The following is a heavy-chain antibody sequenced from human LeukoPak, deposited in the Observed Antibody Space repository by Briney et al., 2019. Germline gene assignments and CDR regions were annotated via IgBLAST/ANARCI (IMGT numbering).Heavy chain of an antibody. J-gene: IGHJ3*02. CDR3: ARDPTSSWETAFDI. CDR1: GFTFNTYT. D-gene: IGHD1-26*01. CDR2: ISSGTSYI. Sequence: GSLRLSCAASGFTFNTYTINWVRQAPGKGLEWVSSISSGTSYIYYADSVKGRFTISRDNAKNSLYLQMNSLRAEDTAVYYCARDPTSSWETAFDIWGQGTMVTVSS. V-gene: IGHV3-21*01.